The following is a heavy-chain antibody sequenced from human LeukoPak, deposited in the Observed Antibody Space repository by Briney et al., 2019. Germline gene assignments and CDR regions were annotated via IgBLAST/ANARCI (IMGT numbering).Heavy chain of an antibody. Sequence: PGGSLRLSCAASGFTFSSYATSWVRQAPGKGLEWVSAISGSGGSAYYADSVKGRFTISRDNSKNTLYLQMNSLRAEDTAVYYCAKEGPGSSGWYDAFDIWGQGTMVTVSS. CDR3: AKEGPGSSGWYDAFDI. J-gene: IGHJ3*02. CDR2: ISGSGGSA. D-gene: IGHD6-19*01. CDR1: GFTFSSYA. V-gene: IGHV3-23*01.